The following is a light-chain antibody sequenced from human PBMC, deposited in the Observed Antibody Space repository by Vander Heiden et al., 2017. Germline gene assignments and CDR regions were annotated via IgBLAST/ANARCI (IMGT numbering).Light chain of an antibody. CDR3: QQYHTPPWT. CDR2: WAS. J-gene: IGKJ1*01. Sequence: DIVMTQSPDSLAVSLGERATIDCKSSQSILLNSNKENYLAWYQQKAGQPPKLLIYWASTRESGVPDRFSGSGSGAHFTLTISSLQAEDVAVYYCQQYHTPPWTFGQGTKVEIK. CDR1: QSILLNSNKENY. V-gene: IGKV4-1*01.